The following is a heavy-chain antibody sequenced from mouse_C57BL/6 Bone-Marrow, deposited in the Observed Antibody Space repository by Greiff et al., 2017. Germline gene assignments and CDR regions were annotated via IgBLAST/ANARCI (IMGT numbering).Heavy chain of an antibody. CDR3: ARDGTGTGFAY. V-gene: IGHV1-9*01. J-gene: IGHJ3*01. CDR2: ILPGSGST. D-gene: IGHD4-1*01. Sequence: VQLQQSGAELMKPGASVKLSCKATGYTFTGYWIEWVKQRPGHGLEWVGDILPGSGSTKYNEKFKGKATFTADTASNPAYLQLSSLTTEDSAIYDCARDGTGTGFAYWGQGTLVTVSA. CDR1: GYTFTGYW.